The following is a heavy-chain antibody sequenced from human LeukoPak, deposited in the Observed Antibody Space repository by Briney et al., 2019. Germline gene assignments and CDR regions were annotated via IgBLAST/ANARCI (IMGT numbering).Heavy chain of an antibody. J-gene: IGHJ4*02. CDR2: ISYDGSNK. CDR1: GFTFSSYA. V-gene: IGHV3-30-3*01. D-gene: IGHD2-15*01. Sequence: GGSLRLSCAASGFTFSSYAMHWVRQAPGKGLEWVAVISYDGSNKYYADSVKGRFTISRDNSKNMLYLQMNSLRAEDTAVYYCAKDSPVATRWGQGTLVTVSS. CDR3: AKDSPVATR.